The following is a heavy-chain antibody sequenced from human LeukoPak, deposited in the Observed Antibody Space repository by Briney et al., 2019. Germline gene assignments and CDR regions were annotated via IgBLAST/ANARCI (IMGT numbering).Heavy chain of an antibody. CDR3: ARVYWPGGYSGWFDP. D-gene: IGHD2-8*02. J-gene: IGHJ5*02. CDR2: IYYSGST. CDR1: GGSISSYY. V-gene: IGHV4-59*01. Sequence: SETLSLTCTVSGGSISSYYWSWIRQPPEKGLEWIGYIYYSGSTNYNPSLKSRVTISVDTSKNQFSLKLSSVTAADTAVYYCARVYWPGGYSGWFDPWGQGTLVTVSS.